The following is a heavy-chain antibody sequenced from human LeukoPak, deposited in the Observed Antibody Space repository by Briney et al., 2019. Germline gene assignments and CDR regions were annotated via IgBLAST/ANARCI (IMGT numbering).Heavy chain of an antibody. Sequence: SETLSLTCTVSGYSISSGYYWGWIRQPPGKGLEWIGNICHSGNTYYNPSLKSRVTISIDTSKNHFSLKLSSVTAADTAVYYCARSVYCTDGVCYKGDYYYYYMDVWGKGTMVTVSS. J-gene: IGHJ6*03. V-gene: IGHV4-38-2*02. CDR1: GYSISSGYY. CDR3: ARSVYCTDGVCYKGDYYYYYMDV. D-gene: IGHD2-8*01. CDR2: ICHSGNT.